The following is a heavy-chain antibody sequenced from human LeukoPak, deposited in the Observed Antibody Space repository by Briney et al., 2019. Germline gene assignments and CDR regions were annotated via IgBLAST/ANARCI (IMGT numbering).Heavy chain of an antibody. Sequence: GGSLRLSCAASGFTFSSYGMHWVRQAPGKGLEWVAFIRYDGSNKYYADSVKGRFTISRDNSKNTLYLQMNSLRAEDTAVYYCAKDYYDSSGYYYVTAFDIWGQGTMVTVSS. V-gene: IGHV3-30*02. CDR3: AKDYYDSSGYYYVTAFDI. CDR2: IRYDGSNK. J-gene: IGHJ3*02. CDR1: GFTFSSYG. D-gene: IGHD3-22*01.